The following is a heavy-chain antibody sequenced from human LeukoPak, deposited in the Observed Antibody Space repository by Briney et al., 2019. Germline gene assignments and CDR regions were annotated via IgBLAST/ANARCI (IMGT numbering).Heavy chain of an antibody. CDR1: GFTFSSYS. V-gene: IGHV3-21*01. D-gene: IGHD5-12*01. CDR2: ISSSSSYI. CDR3: ARAPIVAIPVGNFDY. Sequence: GGSLRLSCAASGFTFSSYSMNWVRQAPGKGLEWVSSISSSSSYIYYADSVKGRFTISRDNAKNSLYLQMNSLRAEDTAVYYCARAPIVAIPVGNFDYWGQGTLVTVSS. J-gene: IGHJ4*02.